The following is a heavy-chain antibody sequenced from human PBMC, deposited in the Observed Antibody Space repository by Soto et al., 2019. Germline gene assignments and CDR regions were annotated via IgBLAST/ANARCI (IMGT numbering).Heavy chain of an antibody. CDR3: AREGSSGWHNGWFDP. D-gene: IGHD6-19*01. J-gene: IGHJ5*02. CDR1: GYTFTSYY. Sequence: QVQLVQSGAEVKKPGASVKVSCKASGYTFTSYYMHWVRQAPGQGLEWMGIINPSGGSTSYAQKFQGRVTMTRDTSTSTVYMELSSLRSEDTAVYYCAREGSSGWHNGWFDPWGQGTLVTVSS. V-gene: IGHV1-46*01. CDR2: INPSGGST.